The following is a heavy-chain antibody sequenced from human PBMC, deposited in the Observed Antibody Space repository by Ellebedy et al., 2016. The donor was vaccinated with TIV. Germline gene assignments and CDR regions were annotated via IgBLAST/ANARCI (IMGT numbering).Heavy chain of an antibody. CDR3: ARGPSRYDFWSGYGY. D-gene: IGHD3-3*01. CDR1: GGSFSGYY. J-gene: IGHJ4*02. CDR2: INHSGST. V-gene: IGHV4-34*01. Sequence: SETLSLTCAVYGGSFSGYYWSWIRQPPGKGLEWIGEINHSGSTNYNPSLKSRVTISVDTSKNHFSLKLSSVTAADTAVYYCARGPSRYDFWSGYGYWGQGTLVTVSS.